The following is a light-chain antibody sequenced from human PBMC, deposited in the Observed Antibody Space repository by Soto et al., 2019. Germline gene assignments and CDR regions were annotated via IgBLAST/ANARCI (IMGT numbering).Light chain of an antibody. V-gene: IGKV1-9*01. J-gene: IGKJ5*01. CDR3: QQYESFPVT. Sequence: IQLTPSPSSLSASVGDRVTITCRASQGIAIYLAWYQQKPGEAPKLLIYAASTLYGGVPSRFSGSGSGTDFALTITSLQAEDFATYYCQQYESFPVTFGQGTRLEIK. CDR2: AAS. CDR1: QGIAIY.